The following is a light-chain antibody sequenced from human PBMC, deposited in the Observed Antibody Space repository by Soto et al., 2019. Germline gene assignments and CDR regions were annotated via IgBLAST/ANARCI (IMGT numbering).Light chain of an antibody. CDR1: RSDVGGYTY. Sequence: QSALTQPRSVSGSPGQSVTISCTGTRSDVGGYTYVSWYQQHPGKAPKLMIYDVSKRPSGVPDRFYGSKSGNTASLIISGLQAEDEADYYCCSYAGSYSLIFGGGTKLTVL. J-gene: IGLJ2*01. CDR2: DVS. CDR3: CSYAGSYSLI. V-gene: IGLV2-11*01.